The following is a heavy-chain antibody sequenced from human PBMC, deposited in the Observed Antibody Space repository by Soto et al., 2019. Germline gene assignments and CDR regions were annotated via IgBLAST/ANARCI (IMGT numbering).Heavy chain of an antibody. V-gene: IGHV1-69*01. D-gene: IGHD1-1*01. CDR3: AREGHINNWNDFSPLFYTYYYGMDV. CDR1: GGTFSSYA. CDR2: IIHIFGTA. Sequence: QVQLVQSGAEVKKPGSSVKVSCKASGGTFSSYAISWVRQAPGQGLEWMGGIIHIFGTAKYAETLQGRVTITADESTSTAYMELSRLRSEDTAVYDCAREGHINNWNDFSPLFYTYYYGMDVWGQGTTVTVSS. J-gene: IGHJ6*02.